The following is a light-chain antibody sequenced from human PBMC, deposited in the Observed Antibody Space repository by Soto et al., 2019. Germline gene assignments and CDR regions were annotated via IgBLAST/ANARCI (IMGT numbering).Light chain of an antibody. CDR1: DNIGSN. CDR2: AAS. J-gene: IGKJ4*01. CDR3: QQSYEILT. V-gene: IGKV1-39*01. Sequence: DIQLTQSPASLSASVGDRVTITCRASDNIGSNLNWYQHQTGTAPKLLIYAASSLQGGVPSRFSGSGYGTQFTLTISGLQTEDFATYYCQQSYEILTFGGGTGVDI.